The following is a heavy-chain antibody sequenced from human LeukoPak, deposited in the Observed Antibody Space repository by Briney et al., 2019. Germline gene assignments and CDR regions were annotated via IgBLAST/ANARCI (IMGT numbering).Heavy chain of an antibody. D-gene: IGHD1-26*01. V-gene: IGHV3-30*02. CDR1: GXTFSSYG. CDR3: AKDRGGSYSEGADY. J-gene: IGHJ4*02. CDR2: IWYDGSNK. Sequence: GGSLRLSCAASGXTFSSYGMHWVRQAPGKGLEWVAVIWYDGSNKYYADSVKGRFTISRDNSKNTLYLQMNSLRAEDTAVYYCAKDRGGSYSEGADYWGQGTLVTVSS.